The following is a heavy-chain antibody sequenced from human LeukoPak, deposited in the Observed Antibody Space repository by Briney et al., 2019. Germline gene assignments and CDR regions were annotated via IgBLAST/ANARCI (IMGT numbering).Heavy chain of an antibody. CDR3: ARDRPGAATPPIGW. Sequence: PGGSLRLSCAASGFTFSSYDMHWVRQAPGKGLEWVAVIWYDGSNKYYADSVKGRFTISRDNSKNTLYLQMNSLRAEDTAVYYCARDRPGAATPPIGWWGQGTLVTVSS. CDR1: GFTFSSYD. CDR2: IWYDGSNK. J-gene: IGHJ4*02. V-gene: IGHV3-33*01. D-gene: IGHD2-15*01.